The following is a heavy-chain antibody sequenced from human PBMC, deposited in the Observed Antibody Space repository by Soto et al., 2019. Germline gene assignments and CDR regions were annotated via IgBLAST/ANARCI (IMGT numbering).Heavy chain of an antibody. J-gene: IGHJ5*02. CDR3: ARERGSDTFLPSDNWFYT. CDR1: GYTFTDYH. D-gene: IGHD6-25*01. V-gene: IGHV1-2*02. Sequence: QVQLVQSGAEVKKPGASVKVSCKASGYTFTDYHIHWVRQAPGQGLEFMGCINTNNGGAGSAQQFQGRVTVTRDTSIATVYVERSNLRSDDTALYDCARERGSDTFLPSDNWFYTWCQGTLITVSS. CDR2: INTNNGGA.